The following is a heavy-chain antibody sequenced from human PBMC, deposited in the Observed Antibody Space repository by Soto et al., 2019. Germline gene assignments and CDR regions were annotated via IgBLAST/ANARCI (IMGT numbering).Heavy chain of an antibody. CDR1: GFTFSSYG. Sequence: GSLRLSCAASGFTFSSYGMHWVRQAPGKGLEWVAVIWYDGSNKYYADSVKGRFTISRDNSKNTLYLQMNSLRAEDTAVYYCARQSAYYDSSGSPTLVDYWGQGTLVTVSS. D-gene: IGHD3-22*01. J-gene: IGHJ4*02. V-gene: IGHV3-33*01. CDR3: ARQSAYYDSSGSPTLVDY. CDR2: IWYDGSNK.